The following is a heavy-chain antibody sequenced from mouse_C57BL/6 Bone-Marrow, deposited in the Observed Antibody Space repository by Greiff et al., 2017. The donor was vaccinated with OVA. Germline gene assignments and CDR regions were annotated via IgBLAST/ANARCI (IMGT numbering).Heavy chain of an antibody. D-gene: IGHD2-12*01. V-gene: IGHV5-6*01. J-gene: IGHJ2*01. Sequence: EVKLQESGGDLVKPGGSLKLSCAASGFTFSSYGMSWVRQTPDKRLEWVATISSGGSYTYYPDSVKGRFTISRDNAKNTLYLQMSSLKSEDTAMYYCARLRGYSLDYWGQGTTLTVSS. CDR3: ARLRGYSLDY. CDR1: GFTFSSYG. CDR2: ISSGGSYT.